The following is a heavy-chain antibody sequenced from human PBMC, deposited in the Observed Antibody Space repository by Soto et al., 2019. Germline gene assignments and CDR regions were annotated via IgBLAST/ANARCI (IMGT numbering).Heavy chain of an antibody. CDR1: GGSISSGGYY. Sequence: SETLSLTCTVSGGSISSGGYYWSWIRQHPGKGLEWIGYIYYSGSTYYNPSLKSRVTISVDTSKNQFSLKLSSVTAADTAVYYCARGAMVGYYYGMDVWGQGTTVTV. CDR2: IYYSGST. J-gene: IGHJ6*02. CDR3: ARGAMVGYYYGMDV. V-gene: IGHV4-31*03. D-gene: IGHD3-10*01.